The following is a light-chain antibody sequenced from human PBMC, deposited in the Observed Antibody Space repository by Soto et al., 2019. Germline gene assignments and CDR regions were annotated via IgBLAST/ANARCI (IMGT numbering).Light chain of an antibody. V-gene: IGKV1-8*01. CDR3: HEYYSYLIT. J-gene: IGKJ5*01. CDR2: AAS. Sequence: AIRMTQSPSSLSASTGDRVTITCRASQGISSYLAWYQQKPGKAPKLLIYAASTLQSGVPSRFSCSGSATYFTLTISCLQSEDFATYDCHEYYSYLITVGQGTRLES. CDR1: QGISSY.